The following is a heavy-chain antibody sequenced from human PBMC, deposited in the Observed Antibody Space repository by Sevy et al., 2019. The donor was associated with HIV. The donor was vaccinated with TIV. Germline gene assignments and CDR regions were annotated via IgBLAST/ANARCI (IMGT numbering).Heavy chain of an antibody. CDR1: GYTFTEYY. CDR3: ARMGDYFDTSGYYPLKY. CDR2: INPQTGGT. D-gene: IGHD3-22*01. J-gene: IGHJ4*02. V-gene: IGHV1-2*02. Sequence: ASVKVSCKASGYTFTEYYVHWLRQAPGQGLEWMGWINPQTGGTYFAKKFQDRVTLTTATPINAVYMELSGLKFDDTAVFYCARMGDYFDTSGYYPLKYWGLGTLVTVSS.